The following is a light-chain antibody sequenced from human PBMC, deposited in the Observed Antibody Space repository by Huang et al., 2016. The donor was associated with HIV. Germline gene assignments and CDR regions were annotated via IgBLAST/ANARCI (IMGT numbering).Light chain of an antibody. CDR2: YAS. V-gene: IGKV6-21*02. CDR3: HQSRSFPYT. Sequence: DIVLTQSPDFQSVTPKEKVTITCRASQSICNSLTWYQQKPGQSPSLLIKYASQSISGVPSRFSGSGFGTDFTLTINSLESEDAATYYCHQSRSFPYTFGQGTRLEIK. J-gene: IGKJ2*01. CDR1: QSICNS.